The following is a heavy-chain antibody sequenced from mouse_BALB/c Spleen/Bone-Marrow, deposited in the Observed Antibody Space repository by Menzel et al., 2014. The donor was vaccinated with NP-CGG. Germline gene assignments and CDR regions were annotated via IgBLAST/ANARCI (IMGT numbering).Heavy chain of an antibody. D-gene: IGHD1-2*01. Sequence: DVHLVESGGGLVQPGGSLKLSCAASGFDFSRYWMSWVRQAPGKGLEWIGEINPDSSTINYTPSLKDKFIISRDNAKNTLYLQMSKVRSEDTALYYCARQVYYDYGAYWGQGTLVTVSA. CDR1: GFDFSRYW. CDR3: ARQVYYDYGAY. V-gene: IGHV4-1*02. CDR2: INPDSSTI. J-gene: IGHJ3*01.